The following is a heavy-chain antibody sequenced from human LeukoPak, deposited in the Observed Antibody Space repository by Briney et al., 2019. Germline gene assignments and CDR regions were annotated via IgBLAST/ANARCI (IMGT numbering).Heavy chain of an antibody. D-gene: IGHD2-15*01. CDR1: GYSISSDYY. CDR3: ARPRRSGGNLYYFDY. J-gene: IGHJ4*02. CDR2: IYRSGST. V-gene: IGHV4-38-2*01. Sequence: KPSETLSLTCAVSGYSISSDYYWGWIRQPPGKGLEWIGSIYRSGSTYYNPSLKSRVTISVDTSKNQFSLKLSSVTAADTAVYYCARPRRSGGNLYYFDYWGQGTLVTVSS.